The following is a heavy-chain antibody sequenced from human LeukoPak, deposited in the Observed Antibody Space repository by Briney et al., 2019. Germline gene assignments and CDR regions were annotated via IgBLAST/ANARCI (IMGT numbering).Heavy chain of an antibody. Sequence: PSETLSLTCTVSGGSISSYYWSWIRQPPGKGLEWIGYIYYSGSTNYNPSLKSRVTISVDTSKNQFSLKLSSVTAADTAVYYRARGDDSSGYYYEGAFDIWGQGTMVTVSS. CDR3: ARGDDSSGYYYEGAFDI. J-gene: IGHJ3*02. V-gene: IGHV4-59*01. CDR1: GGSISSYY. CDR2: IYYSGST. D-gene: IGHD3-22*01.